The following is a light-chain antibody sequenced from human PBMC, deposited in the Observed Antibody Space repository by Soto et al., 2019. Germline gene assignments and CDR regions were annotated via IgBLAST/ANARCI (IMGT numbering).Light chain of an antibody. J-gene: IGLJ1*01. Sequence: QSVLTQPPSASRSPGQSVTISCTGTSSDVGAYNYVSWYQQHPGKAPKLMIYEVSKRPSGVPDRFSGSKSGNTASLTVSGLQAEDEADYYCSSYAGSNNFFYVLGTGTKLTVL. CDR1: SSDVGAYNY. CDR2: EVS. V-gene: IGLV2-8*02. CDR3: SSYAGSNNFFYV.